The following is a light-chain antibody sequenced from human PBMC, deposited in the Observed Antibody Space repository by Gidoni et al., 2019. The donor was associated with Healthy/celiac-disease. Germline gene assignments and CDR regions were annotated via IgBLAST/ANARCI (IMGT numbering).Light chain of an antibody. CDR1: SSDVGGYNY. J-gene: IGLJ1*01. V-gene: IGLV2-14*01. CDR3: SSYTSSSHYV. Sequence: QSALTQTVSVSGSPGQSITISCTGTSSDVGGYNYVSWYQQHPGKAPKLMIYEVSNRPSGVSNRFSGSKSGNTASLTISGLQAEDEADYYCSSYTSSSHYVFGTGTKVTVL. CDR2: EVS.